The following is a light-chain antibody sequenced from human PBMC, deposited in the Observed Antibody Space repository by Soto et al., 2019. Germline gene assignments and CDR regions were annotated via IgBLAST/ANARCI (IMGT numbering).Light chain of an antibody. V-gene: IGKV1-39*01. Sequence: DIQMTQSPSSLSASVGYRVTITCRASQGISTYLNWYQQKPGKAPKLLIYAASSLQSAVPSRFSGSGSETDFTLTISSLQPEDFATYSCQQSYSTTWTFGQGTKVDIK. J-gene: IGKJ1*01. CDR1: QGISTY. CDR2: AAS. CDR3: QQSYSTTWT.